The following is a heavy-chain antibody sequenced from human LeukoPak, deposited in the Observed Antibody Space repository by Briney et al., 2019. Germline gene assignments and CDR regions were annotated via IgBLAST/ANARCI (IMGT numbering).Heavy chain of an antibody. CDR1: GGSFSGYY. Sequence: RSSETLSLTCAVYGGSFSGYYWSWIRQPPGKGLEWIGEINHSGSTNYNPSLKSRVTISVDTSKNQFSLKLSSVTAADTAVYYCARGLLWFGESNYFDYWGQGTLVTVSS. CDR3: ARGLLWFGESNYFDY. D-gene: IGHD3-10*01. V-gene: IGHV4-34*01. CDR2: INHSGST. J-gene: IGHJ4*02.